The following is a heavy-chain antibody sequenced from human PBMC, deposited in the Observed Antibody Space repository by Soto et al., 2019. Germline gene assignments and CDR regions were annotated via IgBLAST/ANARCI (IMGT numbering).Heavy chain of an antibody. CDR1: GFPFSSYA. V-gene: IGHV3-23*01. CDR3: ARESLDAFDV. Sequence: XVSLSLTCAASGFPFSSYAMSWVRQAPGKGLEWVSAISGSGGSTYYADSVKGRLTISRDNAKNSLYLQIYSLRAEDTAVYFCARESLDAFDVWGQGTMVTVSS. J-gene: IGHJ3*01. CDR2: ISGSGGST.